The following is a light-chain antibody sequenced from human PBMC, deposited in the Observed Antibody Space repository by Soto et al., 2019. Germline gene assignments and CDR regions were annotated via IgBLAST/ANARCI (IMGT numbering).Light chain of an antibody. J-gene: IGLJ3*02. CDR1: SADVGSYNV. CDR2: EGT. V-gene: IGLV2-23*01. Sequence: QSALTQPASVSGSPGQSITISCTGTSADVGSYNVVSWYQQHPGKAPKLMIYEGTKRHSGVSTRFSGSKSGNTASLTISGLQAEDDADYYCCSYAGSSTWVFGGGTKLTVL. CDR3: CSYAGSSTWV.